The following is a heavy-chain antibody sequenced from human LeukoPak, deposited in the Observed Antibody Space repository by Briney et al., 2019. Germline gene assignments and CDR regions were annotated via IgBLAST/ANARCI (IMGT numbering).Heavy chain of an antibody. CDR2: IYYSGST. D-gene: IGHD4-17*01. J-gene: IGHJ4*02. V-gene: IGHV4-59*01. CDR1: GGSISSYY. Sequence: PSETLSLTCTVSGGSISSYYWSWIRQPPGKGLEWVGYIYYSGSTNYNPSLKSRVTISVDTSKNQFSLKLSSVTAADTAVYYCARWGNDYGDYYFDYWGQGTLVTVSS. CDR3: ARWGNDYGDYYFDY.